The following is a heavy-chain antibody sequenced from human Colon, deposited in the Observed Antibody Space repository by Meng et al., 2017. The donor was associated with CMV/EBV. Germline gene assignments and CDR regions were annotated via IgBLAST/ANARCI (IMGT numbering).Heavy chain of an antibody. D-gene: IGHD3-9*01. CDR3: AKVSAGYDILTGYLYFDY. CDR1: GFTFSSYA. J-gene: IGHJ4*02. Sequence: GESLKISCAASGFTFSSYAMSWVRQAPGKGLEWVSVIYSGGSSTYYADSVKGRFTISRDNSKNTLYLQMNSLRAEDTAVYYCAKVSAGYDILTGYLYFDYWGQGTLVTVSS. CDR2: IYSGGSST. V-gene: IGHV3-23*03.